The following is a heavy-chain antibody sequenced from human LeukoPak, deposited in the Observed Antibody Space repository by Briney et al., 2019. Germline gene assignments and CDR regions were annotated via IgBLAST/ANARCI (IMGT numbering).Heavy chain of an antibody. V-gene: IGHV4-34*01. J-gene: IGHJ5*02. CDR2: INHSGST. Sequence: PSETLSLTCAVYGDYFSGYYWTWIRQPPGKGLEWIGEINHSGSTTYNPSLKSRVTISVDTSKKQFSLKLSSVTAADTAVYYCARVDRVATGGCFDPWGQGTLVTVSS. CDR1: GDYFSGYY. CDR3: ARVDRVATGGCFDP. D-gene: IGHD5-12*01.